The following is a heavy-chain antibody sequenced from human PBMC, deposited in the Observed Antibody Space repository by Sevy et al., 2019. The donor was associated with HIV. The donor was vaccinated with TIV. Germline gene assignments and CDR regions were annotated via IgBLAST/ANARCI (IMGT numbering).Heavy chain of an antibody. D-gene: IGHD3-3*01. J-gene: IGHJ6*02. CDR2: IKQDGSEK. CDR1: GFTFSSYW. Sequence: GGSLTLSCAASGFTFSSYWMSWVRHAPGKGLEWVANIKQDGSEKYYVDSVKGRFTISRDNAKNSLYLQMNSLRAEDTAVYYCARVFTIFDPGMDVWGQGTTVTVSS. CDR3: ARVFTIFDPGMDV. V-gene: IGHV3-7*01.